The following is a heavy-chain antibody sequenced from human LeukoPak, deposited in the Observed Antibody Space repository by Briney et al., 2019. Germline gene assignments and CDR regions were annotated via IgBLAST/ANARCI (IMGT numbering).Heavy chain of an antibody. CDR2: IFNTGST. D-gene: IGHD5-18*01. J-gene: IGHJ4*02. V-gene: IGHV4-61*02. Sequence: PSETLSLTCAVSGDSIGRGSYYWGWIRQPAGKAPEWIGRIFNTGSTSYNPSLKSRVTKSVDTSKNQFSLNLRSVTAADTAVYYCARDICGYNYGCFDSWGQGTLVTVSS. CDR3: ARDICGYNYGCFDS. CDR1: GDSIGRGSYY.